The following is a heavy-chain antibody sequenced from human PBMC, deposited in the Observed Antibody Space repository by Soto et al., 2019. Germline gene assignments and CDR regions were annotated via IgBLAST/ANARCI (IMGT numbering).Heavy chain of an antibody. CDR3: AKDFTAYLSSWFHL. J-gene: IGHJ5*02. D-gene: IGHD6-13*01. Sequence: EVQLLESGGGLVQPGWSLRLSCAASEFTFSSNAMHWVRQAPGKGLEWVSGITGSGSTTFYADSVKGRFTISRDNSKNTLYLHMSSLRAEDTAIYYCAKDFTAYLSSWFHLWGQGTLVTVSS. CDR2: ITGSGSTT. V-gene: IGHV3-23*01. CDR1: EFTFSSNA.